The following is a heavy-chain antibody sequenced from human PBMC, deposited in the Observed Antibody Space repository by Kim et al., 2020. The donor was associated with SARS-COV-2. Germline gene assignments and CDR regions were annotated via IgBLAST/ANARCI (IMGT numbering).Heavy chain of an antibody. CDR2: IYYSGST. J-gene: IGHJ3*02. V-gene: IGHV4-31*03. D-gene: IGHD4-17*01. CDR1: GGSISSGGYY. CDR3: AAQTTGGAFDI. Sequence: SETLSLTCTVSGGSISSGGYYWSWIRQHPGKGLEWIGYIYYSGSTYYNPSLKSRVTISVDTSKNQFSLKLSSVTAADTAVYYCAAQTTGGAFDIWGQGTMVTVSS.